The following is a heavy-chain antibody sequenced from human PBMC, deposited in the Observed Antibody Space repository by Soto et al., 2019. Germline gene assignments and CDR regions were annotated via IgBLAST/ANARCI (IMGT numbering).Heavy chain of an antibody. V-gene: IGHV3-11*06. D-gene: IGHD1-1*01. J-gene: IGHJ4*02. CDR1: GCSISNYY. CDR3: VRANWNVDY. CDR2: ISGAGDRT. Sequence: QVQLVESGGDLVKPGGSLRLSCVVSGCSISNYYMTWVRQAPGEGLEWISYISGAGDRTDYADSVKGRFTISRDNARNSLFLQMNSLRAEDTAVYYCVRANWNVDYWGRGTLVTVSS.